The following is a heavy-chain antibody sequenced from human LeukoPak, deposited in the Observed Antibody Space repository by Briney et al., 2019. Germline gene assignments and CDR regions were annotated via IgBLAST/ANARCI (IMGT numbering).Heavy chain of an antibody. Sequence: GGSLRLSCAASGFTFSSYAMKWVRQARGKGLEWVSAISGSGGTTYYADSVKGRFTISRDNSKNTLFLQMNSLTAEDTAVYYCAKDREGLGSGYDLEYFDYWGQGTLVTVSS. CDR3: AKDREGLGSGYDLEYFDY. J-gene: IGHJ4*02. D-gene: IGHD5-12*01. CDR1: GFTFSSYA. CDR2: ISGSGGTT. V-gene: IGHV3-23*01.